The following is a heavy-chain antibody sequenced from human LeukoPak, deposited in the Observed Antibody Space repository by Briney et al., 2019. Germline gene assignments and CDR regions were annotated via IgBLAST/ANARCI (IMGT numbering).Heavy chain of an antibody. Sequence: SETLSLTCAVYGGSFSGYYWSWIRQPPGKGLEWIGEINHSGSTNYNPSLKSRVTISVDTSKNQFSLKLSSVTAADTAVYYCARFRARGWYEFGFDYWGQGTLVTVSS. D-gene: IGHD6-19*01. CDR3: ARFRARGWYEFGFDY. J-gene: IGHJ4*02. CDR1: GGSFSGYY. V-gene: IGHV4-34*01. CDR2: INHSGST.